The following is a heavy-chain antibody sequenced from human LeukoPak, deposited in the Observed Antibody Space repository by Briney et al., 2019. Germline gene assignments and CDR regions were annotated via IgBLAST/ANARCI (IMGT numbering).Heavy chain of an antibody. V-gene: IGHV1-8*01. CDR3: TRGSSGRRDN. CDR1: GYTFTSCD. Sequence: GASVKVSCKASGYTFTSCDINWVRQATGQGLEWMGRMNPNSGNTGYGQSFQGRITMTRDISIGTAYMELSNLTSEDTAIYHCTRGSSGRRDNWGQGTLVTVSA. CDR2: MNPNSGNT. D-gene: IGHD6-19*01. J-gene: IGHJ4*02.